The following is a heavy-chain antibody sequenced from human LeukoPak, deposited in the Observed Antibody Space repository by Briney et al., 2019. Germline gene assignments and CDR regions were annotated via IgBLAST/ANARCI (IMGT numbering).Heavy chain of an antibody. V-gene: IGHV4-4*02. CDR2: IYHSGST. D-gene: IGHD5/OR15-5a*01. CDR3: ARVLRSLFDP. Sequence: PSETLSLTCAVSGGSISSSNWWSWVRQPPGKGLEWIGDIYHSGSTTYNPSLKSRVTMSVDKSKNQFSLTLSSVTAADTAVYYCARVLRSLFDPWGQGTLVTVSS. CDR1: GGSISSSNW. J-gene: IGHJ5*02.